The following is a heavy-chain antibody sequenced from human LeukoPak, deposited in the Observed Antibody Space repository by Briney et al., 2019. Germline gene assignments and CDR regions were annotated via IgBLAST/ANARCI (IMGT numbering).Heavy chain of an antibody. J-gene: IGHJ4*02. Sequence: ASVKVSCKASGYTFTSYGISWVRQAPEQGLEWMGWISAYAQKFQGRVTMTTDTSTSTAYMELRSLRSDDTAVHYCARRFNYYDSSGYYEGFYFDYWGQGTLVTVSS. V-gene: IGHV1-18*01. CDR2: ISAY. D-gene: IGHD3-22*01. CDR1: GYTFTSYG. CDR3: ARRFNYYDSSGYYEGFYFDY.